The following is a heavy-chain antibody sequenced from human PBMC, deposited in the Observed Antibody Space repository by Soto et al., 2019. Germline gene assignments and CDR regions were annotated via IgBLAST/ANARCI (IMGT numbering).Heavy chain of an antibody. Sequence: GGSLRLSCAASGFTFSDYYMSWIRQAPGKGLEWVSYISSSGSTIYYADSVKGRFTISRDNAKNSLYLQMNSLRAEDTAVYYCAKYYYDSSGYYYDFLKSDAFDIWGQGTMVTVSS. CDR1: GFTFSDYY. CDR2: ISSSGSTI. D-gene: IGHD3-22*01. V-gene: IGHV3-11*01. CDR3: AKYYYDSSGYYYDFLKSDAFDI. J-gene: IGHJ3*02.